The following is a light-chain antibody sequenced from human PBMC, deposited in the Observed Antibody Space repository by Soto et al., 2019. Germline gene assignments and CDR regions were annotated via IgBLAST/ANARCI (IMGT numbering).Light chain of an antibody. J-gene: IGLJ3*02. V-gene: IGLV2-8*01. Sequence: QSALTQPPSASGSPGQSVTISCTGTSSDIGGDNYVSWYQQHPGKAPKLIIYEVSKRPSGVPDRFSGSKSGNTASLTVSGLQAEDEADYYCTSYAGSNNLVFAGGTKVTVL. CDR3: TSYAGSNNLV. CDR2: EVS. CDR1: SSDIGGDNY.